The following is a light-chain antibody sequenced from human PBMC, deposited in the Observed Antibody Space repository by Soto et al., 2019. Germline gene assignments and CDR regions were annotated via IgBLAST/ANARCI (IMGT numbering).Light chain of an antibody. CDR3: QQYNGYWT. CDR1: QSISDS. J-gene: IGKJ1*01. V-gene: IGKV1-5*03. Sequence: DIPMTQSPSTLSASVVDRVTITCRASQSISDSLAWYQHKPGKAPKLLIYEASTLKSGVPSRFSGSRSGTEYTLTISSLQPDDFAIYYCQQYNGYWTFGQGTKVEIK. CDR2: EAS.